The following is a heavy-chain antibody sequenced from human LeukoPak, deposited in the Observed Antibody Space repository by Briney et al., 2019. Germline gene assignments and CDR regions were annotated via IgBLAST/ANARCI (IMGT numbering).Heavy chain of an antibody. V-gene: IGHV3-30-3*01. J-gene: IGHJ4*02. D-gene: IGHD6-13*01. CDR1: GFTFSGYA. Sequence: GGSLRLSCAASGFTFSGYAMHWVRQAPGKGLEWVAVISYDGSNKYYADSVKGRFTISRDNSKNTLYLQMNSLRAEDTAVYSCARDPTSSWSYFDYWGQGTLVTVSS. CDR3: ARDPTSSWSYFDY. CDR2: ISYDGSNK.